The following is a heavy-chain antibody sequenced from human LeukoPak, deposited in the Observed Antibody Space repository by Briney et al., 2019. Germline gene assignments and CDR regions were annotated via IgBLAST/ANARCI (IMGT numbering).Heavy chain of an antibody. CDR3: ANYYYDSSGYYYFDY. J-gene: IGHJ4*02. Sequence: SETLSLTCTVAGGSISSYYWSWIRQPPGKGLEWIGYIYYSGSTNYNPSLKSRVTISVDTSKNQFSLKLSSVTAADTAVYYCANYYYDSSGYYYFDYWGQGTLVTVSS. V-gene: IGHV4-59*01. CDR1: GGSISSYY. D-gene: IGHD3-22*01. CDR2: IYYSGST.